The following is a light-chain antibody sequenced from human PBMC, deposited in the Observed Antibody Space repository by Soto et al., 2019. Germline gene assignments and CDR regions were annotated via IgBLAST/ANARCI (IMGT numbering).Light chain of an antibody. CDR3: SSYTTSSTYV. V-gene: IGLV2-14*03. CDR2: DVT. J-gene: IGLJ1*01. Sequence: QSVLTQPASVSGSPGQSITISCTGTSSDVGGYNYFSWYQQHTGNAPKLVIYDVTNRPSGVSTRFSGSKSGNTASPTISGLQAEDEADYYCSSYTTSSTYVFGAATKLTVL. CDR1: SSDVGGYNY.